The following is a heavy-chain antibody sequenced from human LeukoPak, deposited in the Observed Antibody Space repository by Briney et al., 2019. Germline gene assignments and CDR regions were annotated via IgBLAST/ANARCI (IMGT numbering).Heavy chain of an antibody. D-gene: IGHD6-19*01. CDR1: GGSVTGGGYY. V-gene: IGHV4-39*01. CDR2: IYYSGST. CDR3: ARLPRSGWYLASDAFDI. Sequence: TASETLSLTCSVSGGSVTGGGYYWSWIRQPPGKGLEWIGSIYYSGSTYYNPSLKSRVTISVDTSKNQFSLKLSSVTAADTAVYYCARLPRSGWYLASDAFDIWGQGTMVTVSS. J-gene: IGHJ3*02.